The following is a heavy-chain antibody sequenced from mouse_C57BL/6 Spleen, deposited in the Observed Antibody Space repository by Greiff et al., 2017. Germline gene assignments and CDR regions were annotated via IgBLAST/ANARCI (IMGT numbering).Heavy chain of an antibody. CDR1: GYTFTSYW. D-gene: IGHD1-1*01. CDR3: ARRGTTVVAPYAMDY. J-gene: IGHJ4*01. V-gene: IGHV1-64*01. Sequence: QVQLQQPGAELVKPGASVKLSCKASGYTFTSYWMHWVKQRPGQGLEWIGMIHPNSGSTNYNEKFKSKATLTVDKSSSTAYMQLSSLTSEDSAVYYCARRGTTVVAPYAMDYCGQGTSVTVSS. CDR2: IHPNSGST.